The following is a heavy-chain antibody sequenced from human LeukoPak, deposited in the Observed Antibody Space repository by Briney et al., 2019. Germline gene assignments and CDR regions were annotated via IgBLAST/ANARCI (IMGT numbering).Heavy chain of an antibody. Sequence: PGGSLRLSCAASGFTFSSYWMTWIRQAPGKGLEWTSYISSSGSAISYADSVKGRFTISRDNAKNSLSLQMNSLRAEDTAVYYCAPFGGWELPVFDYWGQGTLVTVSS. V-gene: IGHV3-48*04. D-gene: IGHD1-26*01. J-gene: IGHJ4*02. CDR2: ISSSGSAI. CDR3: APFGGWELPVFDY. CDR1: GFTFSSYW.